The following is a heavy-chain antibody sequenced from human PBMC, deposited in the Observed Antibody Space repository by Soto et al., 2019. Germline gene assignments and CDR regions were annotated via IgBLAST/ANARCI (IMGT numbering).Heavy chain of an antibody. J-gene: IGHJ4*02. D-gene: IGHD2-15*01. CDR2: IYYSGST. V-gene: IGHV4-59*11. CDR1: GGSISSHD. Sequence: SETLSLTCTVSGGSISSHDWSWIRQPPGKGLEWIGYIYYSGSTYYNPSLKSRVTISVDTSKNQFSLKLSSVTAADTAVYYCARESKCSGGSCYRHGVFDYWGQGTLVTVSS. CDR3: ARESKCSGGSCYRHGVFDY.